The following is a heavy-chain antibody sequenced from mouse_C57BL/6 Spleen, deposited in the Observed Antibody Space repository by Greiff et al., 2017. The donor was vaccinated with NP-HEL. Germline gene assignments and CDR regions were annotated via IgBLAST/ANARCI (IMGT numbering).Heavy chain of an antibody. CDR3: AAAYYSNYDFYYAMYY. CDR1: GYSITSGYY. D-gene: IGHD2-5*01. CDR2: ISYDGSN. V-gene: IGHV3-6*01. J-gene: IGHJ4*01. Sequence: EVKLLESGPGLVKPSQSLSLTCSVTGYSITSGYYWNWIRQFPGNKLEWMGYISYDGSNNYNPSLKNRISITRDTSKNQFFLKLNSVTTEDTATYYCAAAYYSNYDFYYAMYYWGQGTSVTVSS.